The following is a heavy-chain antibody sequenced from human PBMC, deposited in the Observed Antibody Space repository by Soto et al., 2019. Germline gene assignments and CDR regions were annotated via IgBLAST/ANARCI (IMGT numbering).Heavy chain of an antibody. V-gene: IGHV4-30-2*01. D-gene: IGHD2-2*01. CDR2: IYHTGNT. Sequence: QLQLQESGSGLVKPSQTLSLTCTVSGGSINSGGYSWIWIRQPPGKGLEWIGYIYHTGNTFYNPSRQRRVTISVDQSKNQFSLSLGSVTAADTAMYYCARVERTLSTPFAYGMDVWGQGTTVTVSS. J-gene: IGHJ6*02. CDR1: GGSINSGGYS. CDR3: ARVERTLSTPFAYGMDV.